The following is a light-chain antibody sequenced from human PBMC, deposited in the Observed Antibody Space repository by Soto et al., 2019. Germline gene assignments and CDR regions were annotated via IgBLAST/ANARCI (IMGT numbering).Light chain of an antibody. CDR1: QSVSSN. CDR2: GAS. CDR3: QNYNGAPWT. J-gene: IGKJ1*01. V-gene: IGKV3-15*01. Sequence: EIVMTQSPATLSVSPGERATLSCRASQSVSSNLAWYQQKPGQAPRLLIYGASTRATGIPARFSGSGSGTEFTLTISSLQPEDVATYYCQNYNGAPWTFGQGTKVEIK.